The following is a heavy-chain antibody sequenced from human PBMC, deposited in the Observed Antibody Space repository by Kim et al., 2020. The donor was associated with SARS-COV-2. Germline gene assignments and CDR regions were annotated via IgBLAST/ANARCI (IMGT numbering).Heavy chain of an antibody. CDR1: GGSVSSGSYY. D-gene: IGHD4-17*01. J-gene: IGHJ5*01. CDR2: IYYSGST. V-gene: IGHV4-61*01. CDR3: ARGVAYGDYRPPQNWFDS. Sequence: SETLSLTCTVSGGSVSSGSYYWSWIRQPPGKGLEWIGYIYYSGSTNYNPSLKSRVTIAVDTSKNQFSLNLSSVTAADTAVYYCARGVAYGDYRPPQNWFDSWGQGTLVTVSS.